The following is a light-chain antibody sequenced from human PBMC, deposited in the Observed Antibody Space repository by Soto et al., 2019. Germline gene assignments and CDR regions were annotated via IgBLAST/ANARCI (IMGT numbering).Light chain of an antibody. J-gene: IGKJ1*01. V-gene: IGKV3-11*01. CDR3: EQRSNWLWT. CDR2: DAS. CDR1: QSVSSY. Sequence: EIVLTQSPATLSLSPGERATLSCRASQSVSSYLAWYQQKPGQAPRLLIYDASNRATGIPSRFSGSGSGTDLTFSINSLEPEDFAVYYCEQRSNWLWTFGQGNKVAIK.